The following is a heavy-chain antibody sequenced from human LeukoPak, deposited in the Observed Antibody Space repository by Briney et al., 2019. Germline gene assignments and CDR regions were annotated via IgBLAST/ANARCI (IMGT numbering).Heavy chain of an antibody. CDR1: GFTFSSSA. CDR2: ISGSGSGSIT. Sequence: PGGSLRLSCAASGFTFSSSAMSWVRQAPGKGLEWVSTISGSGSGSITYYADAVKVLFTISRDNSKNTLYLQMNSLRAEDTAVYYCAKSGYNRFDYWGQGTLVTVSS. CDR3: AKSGYNRFDY. V-gene: IGHV3-23*01. J-gene: IGHJ4*02. D-gene: IGHD5-24*01.